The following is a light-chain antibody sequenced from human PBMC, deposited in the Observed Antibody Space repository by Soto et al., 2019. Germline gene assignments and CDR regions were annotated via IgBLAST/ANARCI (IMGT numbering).Light chain of an antibody. J-gene: IGKJ1*01. CDR1: PSVSSY. Sequence: EIVLTQSPATLSLSPGERATLSCRASPSVSSYLAWYHQKPGQAPRLLIYDASNRATGIPARFSGSGSGTDFTLTISSLQPEDFAVYYWQQRTKWRTFGQGTKVEIK. CDR3: QQRTKWRT. CDR2: DAS. V-gene: IGKV3-11*01.